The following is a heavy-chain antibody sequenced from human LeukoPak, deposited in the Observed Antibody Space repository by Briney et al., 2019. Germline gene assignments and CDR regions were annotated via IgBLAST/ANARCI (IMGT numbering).Heavy chain of an antibody. J-gene: IGHJ4*02. D-gene: IGHD6-19*01. Sequence: PSETLSLTCTVSGGSISSHYWSWIRQPPGKGLEWIGCVYYSGSTNYNPSLKSRVTISVDTSKNQFSLDLSSVTAADTAVYYCARGGSSVWYGIDYWGQGTLVTVSS. CDR2: VYYSGST. CDR1: GGSISSHY. CDR3: ARGGSSVWYGIDY. V-gene: IGHV4-59*11.